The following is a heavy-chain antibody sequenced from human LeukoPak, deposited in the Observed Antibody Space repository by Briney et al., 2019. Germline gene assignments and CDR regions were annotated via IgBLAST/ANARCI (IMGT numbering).Heavy chain of an antibody. CDR2: IYSGGST. Sequence: GGSLRLSCAASGFTVSSYYMTWVRQAPGKGPEWVSVIYSGGSTYYADSVRGRFTISSDNSKNTLYLQMNRLRAKDTAVYYCGRTEYDTLTGYYKDCWGQGTLVTVSS. CDR1: GFTVSSYY. J-gene: IGHJ4*02. CDR3: GRTEYDTLTGYYKDC. V-gene: IGHV3-53*01. D-gene: IGHD3-9*01.